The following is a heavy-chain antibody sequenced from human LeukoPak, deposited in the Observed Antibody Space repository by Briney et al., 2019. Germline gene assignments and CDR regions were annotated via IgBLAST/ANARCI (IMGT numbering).Heavy chain of an antibody. CDR2: ISGTSDYI. CDR1: GFTFSSYS. J-gene: IGHJ4*02. CDR3: ARREPQGCSGTSCFAGPVGH. Sequence: GGSLRLSCAASGFTFSSYSMNWVRQAPGKGLEWVSSISGTSDYIYYADSVKGRFTISRDNGQNSLYLQMNSLRAEDTGVYYCARREPQGCSGTSCFAGPVGHWGQGTLVTVSS. V-gene: IGHV3-21*06. D-gene: IGHD2-2*01.